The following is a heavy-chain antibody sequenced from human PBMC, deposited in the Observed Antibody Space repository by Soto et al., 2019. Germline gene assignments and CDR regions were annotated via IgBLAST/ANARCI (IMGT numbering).Heavy chain of an antibody. Sequence: SETLSLTCTVSGGSISSYYWSWIRQPPGKGLEWIGYIYYSGSTNYNPSLKSRVTISVDTSKNQFSLKLSSVTAADTAVYYCARDASGYNWFDPWGPGTLVTVSS. CDR3: ARDASGYNWFDP. V-gene: IGHV4-59*01. CDR2: IYYSGST. J-gene: IGHJ5*02. CDR1: GGSISSYY.